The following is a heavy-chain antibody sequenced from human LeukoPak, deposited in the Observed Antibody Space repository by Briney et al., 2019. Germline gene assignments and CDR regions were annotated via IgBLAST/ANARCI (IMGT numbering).Heavy chain of an antibody. CDR1: GFTFSSYA. D-gene: IGHD7-27*01. J-gene: IGHJ4*02. CDR3: AKDSNWGSDYYFDY. V-gene: IGHV3-23*01. CDR2: ISGSGGST. Sequence: GGSLRLSCAASGFTFSSYAMSWVRQAPAKGLEWVSAISGSGGSTYYADSVKGRFTISRDNSKNTLYLQMNSLRAEDTAVYYCAKDSNWGSDYYFDYWGQGTLVTVSS.